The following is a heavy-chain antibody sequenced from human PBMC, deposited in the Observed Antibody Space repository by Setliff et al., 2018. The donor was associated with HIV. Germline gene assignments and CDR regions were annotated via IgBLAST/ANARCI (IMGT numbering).Heavy chain of an antibody. J-gene: IGHJ6*03. CDR1: GGTFNSYA. CDR2: IIPILGLA. V-gene: IGHV1-69*10. Sequence: VASVKVSCKASGGTFNSYAISWVRQAPGRGLEWMGGIIPILGLANYAQKFQGRVTIIADKSTSTVYMEVSRLRSEDTAMYYCARGPKDCTSTSCRYYYYYYYMDVWGKGTPVTVSS. D-gene: IGHD2-2*01. CDR3: ARGPKDCTSTSCRYYYYYYYMDV.